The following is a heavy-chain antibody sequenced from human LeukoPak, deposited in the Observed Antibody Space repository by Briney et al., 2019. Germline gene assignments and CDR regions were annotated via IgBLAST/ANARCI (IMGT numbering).Heavy chain of an antibody. D-gene: IGHD2-2*01. J-gene: IGHJ3*02. CDR2: INPNSGGT. CDR3: ARDFTAMVPDAGGAFDI. Sequence: ASVKVSCKASGYTFTGYYMHWVRQAPGQGLEWMGWINPNSGGTNYAQKLQGRVTMTTDTSTSTAYMELRSLRSDDTAVYYCARDFTAMVPDAGGAFDIWGQGTMVTVSS. V-gene: IGHV1-2*02. CDR1: GYTFTGYY.